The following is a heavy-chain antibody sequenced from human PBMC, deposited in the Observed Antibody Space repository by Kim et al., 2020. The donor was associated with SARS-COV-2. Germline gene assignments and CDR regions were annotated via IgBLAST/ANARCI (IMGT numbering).Heavy chain of an antibody. J-gene: IGHJ6*01. CDR3: AGEEGTVIVVARVAYY. CDR1: GFTFSSYS. D-gene: IGHD3-22*01. V-gene: IGHV3-21*01. CDR2: ISSSSSYI. Sequence: GGSLRLSCAASGFTFSSYSMNWVRQAPGKGLEWVSSISSSSSYIYYADLVKGRFTLSRENDKNSLFLQMNRLRDEETAVYCWAGEEGTVIVVARVAYY.